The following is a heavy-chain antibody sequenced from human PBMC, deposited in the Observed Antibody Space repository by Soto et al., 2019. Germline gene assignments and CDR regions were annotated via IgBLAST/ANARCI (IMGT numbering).Heavy chain of an antibody. CDR3: AKDIALVRGVIMDMDV. Sequence: GGSLRLSCAASGFIFSNYGMHWVRQAPGKGLEWVAVISYDGDKKYYVDSVKGRFTLSRDNSKNTLYLQMNSLRAEDTAVYYCAKDIALVRGVIMDMDVWGQGTTVTVSS. J-gene: IGHJ6*02. V-gene: IGHV3-30*18. CDR1: GFIFSNYG. CDR2: ISYDGDKK. D-gene: IGHD3-10*01.